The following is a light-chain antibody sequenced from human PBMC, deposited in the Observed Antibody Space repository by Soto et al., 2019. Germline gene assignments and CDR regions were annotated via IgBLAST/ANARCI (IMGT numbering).Light chain of an antibody. Sequence: EIVLTQSPGTLSLSPGERATLSCRDSQSVSSTYLAWYQQKPGQAPRPLIYGAYSRATGIPDRFSGSGSGTDFTLTISRLEPADFAVSYCQQYGSSPPITGGQGTRREIK. CDR3: QQYGSSPPIT. V-gene: IGKV3-20*01. CDR2: GAY. CDR1: QSVSSTY. J-gene: IGKJ5*01.